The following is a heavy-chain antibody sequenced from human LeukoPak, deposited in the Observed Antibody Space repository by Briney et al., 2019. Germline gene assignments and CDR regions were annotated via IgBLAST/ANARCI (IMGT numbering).Heavy chain of an antibody. CDR1: GYSISSGYY. CDR2: IYHSGST. CDR3: ARETYFKGDY. Sequence: PSETLSLTCTVSGYSISSGYYWGWIRQPPGKGLEWIGSIYHSGSTYYNPSLKSRVTISVDTSKNQFSLKLSSVTAADTAVYYCARETYFKGDYWGQGTLVTVSS. V-gene: IGHV4-38-2*02. D-gene: IGHD3-9*01. J-gene: IGHJ4*02.